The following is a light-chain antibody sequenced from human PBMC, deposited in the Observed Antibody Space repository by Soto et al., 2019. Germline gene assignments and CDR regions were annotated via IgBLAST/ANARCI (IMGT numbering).Light chain of an antibody. V-gene: IGKV1-5*01. CDR3: QQYNHYSGLT. CDR2: DAS. Sequence: DIQMTQPPSILSASVGDRVTITCRAIQSISRWLAWYRQKPGKAPKLLIYDASSLESGVPSRFSGSGSGTEFTLTISSLQPDDFATYYCQQYNHYSGLTFGGGTKVDIK. J-gene: IGKJ4*01. CDR1: QSISRW.